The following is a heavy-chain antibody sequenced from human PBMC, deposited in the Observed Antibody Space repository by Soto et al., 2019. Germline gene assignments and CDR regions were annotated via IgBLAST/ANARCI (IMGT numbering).Heavy chain of an antibody. D-gene: IGHD2-15*01. Sequence: SETLSLTCAVYGGSFSGYYWSWIRQPPGKGLEWIGEINHSGSTNYNPSLKSRVTISVDTSKNQFSLKLSSVTAADTAVYYCATPGPYYYYGMDVSGQGTTVTVYS. CDR3: ATPGPYYYYGMDV. CDR1: GGSFSGYY. J-gene: IGHJ6*02. V-gene: IGHV4-34*01. CDR2: INHSGST.